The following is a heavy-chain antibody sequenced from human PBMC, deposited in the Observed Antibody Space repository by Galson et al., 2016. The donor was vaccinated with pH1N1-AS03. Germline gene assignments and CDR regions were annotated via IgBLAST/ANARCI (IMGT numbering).Heavy chain of an antibody. CDR1: GFTFSTYW. J-gene: IGHJ4*02. D-gene: IGHD3-3*01. CDR3: SVYDFWSGSSGFDY. Sequence: SLRLSCAASGFTFSTYWMNWVRQAPGKGLEWVGRIKDKNDGERTDYASPVQGRFTISRDDSKSTLYLKMNSLKAEDTAVYYCSVYDFWSGSSGFDYWGQGTLVTVSS. CDR2: IKDKNDGERT. V-gene: IGHV3-15*01.